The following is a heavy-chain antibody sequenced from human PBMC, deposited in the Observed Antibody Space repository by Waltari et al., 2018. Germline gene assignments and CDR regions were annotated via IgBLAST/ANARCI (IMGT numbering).Heavy chain of an antibody. V-gene: IGHV4-38-2*01. Sequence: QVQLQESGPGLVRPSETLSLTCAVSGYLINSGYYWGWVRQTPGKGLQWIGSIYHGGGKFYHPSLESRVTMSLDTSKNQLFLKLTSVTAEDTAMYYCVRNGLGYCTSSTCYKNDDWGQGTLVTVSS. J-gene: IGHJ1*01. CDR1: GYLINSGYY. D-gene: IGHD2-2*01. CDR2: IYHGGGK. CDR3: VRNGLGYCTSSTCYKNDD.